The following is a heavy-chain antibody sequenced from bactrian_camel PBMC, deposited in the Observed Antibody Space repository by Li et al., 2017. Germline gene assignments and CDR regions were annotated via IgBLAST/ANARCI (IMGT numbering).Heavy chain of an antibody. V-gene: IGHV3S1*01. CDR1: GSAGYC. CDR3: AATPNSGKACSSGSRLWATNFDF. J-gene: IGHJ4*01. D-gene: IGHD3*01. CDR2: IYTVDGRT. Sequence: HVQLVESGGGLVQPGGSLRLSCATSGSAGYCMGWFRQAPGKEREGISSIYTVDGRTYYADAVKGRFTISRDNALNTVYLQMNNLKPEDTAMYYCAATPNSGKACSSGSRLWATNFDFWGQGTQVTVS.